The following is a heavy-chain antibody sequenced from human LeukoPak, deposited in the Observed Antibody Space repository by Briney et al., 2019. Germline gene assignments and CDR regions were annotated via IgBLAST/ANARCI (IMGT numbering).Heavy chain of an antibody. CDR1: GFTFSSYA. J-gene: IGHJ3*01. CDR3: ARLRAPASFAFDL. V-gene: IGHV3-30-3*01. Sequence: GGSLRLPYAASGFTFSSYAMHWVRQAPGKGLEWVAVISYDGSNKYYADSVKGRFTISRDNSKNTLYLQMNSLRAEDTAVYYCARLRAPASFAFDLWGQGTMVTVSS. D-gene: IGHD2-2*01. CDR2: ISYDGSNK.